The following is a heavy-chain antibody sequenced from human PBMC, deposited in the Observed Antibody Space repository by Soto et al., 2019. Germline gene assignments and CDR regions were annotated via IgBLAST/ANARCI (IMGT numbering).Heavy chain of an antibody. Sequence: QVQLVESGGGVVQPGRSLRLSCAASGFTFSSYGMHWVRQAPGKGLEWVAVIWYDGSNKYYADSVKGRFTISRDNSKNTLYLQMNSLSADDTAVYYCATDLTYGGRYYYGMDVWGQGTTVTVSS. CDR2: IWYDGSNK. CDR3: ATDLTYGGRYYYGMDV. J-gene: IGHJ6*02. D-gene: IGHD3-16*01. V-gene: IGHV3-33*01. CDR1: GFTFSSYG.